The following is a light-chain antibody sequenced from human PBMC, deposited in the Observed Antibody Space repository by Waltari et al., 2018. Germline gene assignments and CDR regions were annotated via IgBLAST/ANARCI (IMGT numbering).Light chain of an antibody. J-gene: IGKJ1*01. V-gene: IGKV3-15*01. CDR2: GAS. Sequence: ELVMTQSPATLSVSPGERATLSCRASQSVRTNLVWYQQKPGQAPRLLIYGASTRVAGIPARFSGSGSGTEFTLTISSLQAEDCAVYYCQQYNNWPPWTFGQGTKVEIK. CDR1: QSVRTN. CDR3: QQYNNWPPWT.